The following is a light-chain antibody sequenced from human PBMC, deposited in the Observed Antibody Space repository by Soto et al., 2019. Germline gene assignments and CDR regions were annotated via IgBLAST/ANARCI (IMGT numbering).Light chain of an antibody. Sequence: DIQMTQSPSTLSASVGDRVTITCRASQSINSWLAWYQQKPGKAPNLLIYKASSLESGVPSRFSGSGSGTEFSLTISSPQPDDFATYYCQQYNESPWTFGQGTKVEIK. CDR1: QSINSW. J-gene: IGKJ1*01. V-gene: IGKV1-5*03. CDR2: KAS. CDR3: QQYNESPWT.